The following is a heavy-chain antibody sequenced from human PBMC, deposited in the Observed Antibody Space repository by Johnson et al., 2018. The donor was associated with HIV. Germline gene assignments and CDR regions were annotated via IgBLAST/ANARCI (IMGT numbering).Heavy chain of an antibody. CDR2: IRSNGGRT. J-gene: IGHJ3*02. D-gene: IGHD5-24*01. CDR3: ARDGPWLQSQRDAFDI. Sequence: VQLVESGGGLVQPGGSLRLSCAASGFTFSSYAMHWVRQAPGKGLEYVSAIRSNGGRTYYANSVKGRFTISRDNAKNSLYLQMNSLRAEDTAVYYCARDGPWLQSQRDAFDIWGQGTMVTVSS. CDR1: GFTFSSYA. V-gene: IGHV3-64*01.